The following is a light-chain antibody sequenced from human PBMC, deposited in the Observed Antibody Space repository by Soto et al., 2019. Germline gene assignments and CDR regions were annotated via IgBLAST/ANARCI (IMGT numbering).Light chain of an antibody. CDR3: QQYGSSGT. V-gene: IGKV3-20*01. CDR1: QSVNSNY. CDR2: GAS. J-gene: IGKJ1*01. Sequence: EIVLTQSPGTVSLSPGERATLSCRASQSVNSNYLAWYQLRPGQAPRLLIYGASNRATDIPVRFSGSGSGTDFTLTISRLEPEDFAVYYCQQYGSSGTFGQGTKVEIK.